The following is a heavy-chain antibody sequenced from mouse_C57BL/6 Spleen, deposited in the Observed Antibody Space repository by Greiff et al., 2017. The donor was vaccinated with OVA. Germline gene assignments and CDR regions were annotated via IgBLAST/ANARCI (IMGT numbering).Heavy chain of an antibody. CDR3: AYSNHAFDY. Sequence: EVQLQESGAELVKPGASVKLSCTASGFNIKDSYMHWVKQRTEQGLEWIGRIDPGDGDTKYAPKFQGKATITADTSSNTAYLQLSSLTSEDTAVYYCAYSNHAFDYWGQGTTLTVSS. J-gene: IGHJ2*01. CDR1: GFNIKDSY. CDR2: IDPGDGDT. V-gene: IGHV14-2*01. D-gene: IGHD2-5*01.